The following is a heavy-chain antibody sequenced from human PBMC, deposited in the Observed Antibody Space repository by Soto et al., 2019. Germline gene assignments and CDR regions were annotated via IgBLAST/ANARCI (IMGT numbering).Heavy chain of an antibody. D-gene: IGHD4-17*01. Sequence: VHLLESGGTLVQPGGSLRLSCAASGFDFSTYAMTWVRQAPGKGLEWVSGINSGATTYYADSVKGRFTISRDNSRNRLYLQMNSLRVDDTAMYYCAKDWPGTSSVTSDFWGQGTLVTVSS. V-gene: IGHV3-23*01. CDR2: INSGATT. J-gene: IGHJ4*02. CDR1: GFDFSTYA. CDR3: AKDWPGTSSVTSDF.